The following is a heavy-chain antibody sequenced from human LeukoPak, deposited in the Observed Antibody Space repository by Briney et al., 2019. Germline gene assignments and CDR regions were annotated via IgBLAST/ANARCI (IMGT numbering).Heavy chain of an antibody. J-gene: IGHJ4*02. Sequence: GASVKVSCKVSGYTLTELSMHWVRQAPGKGLEWMGGFDPEDGETIYAQKFQGRVTMTEDTSTDTAYMELSSLRSEDTAVYYCARVLKSGEQWLVPGYWGQGTLVTVSS. CDR1: GYTLTELS. CDR3: ARVLKSGEQWLVPGY. CDR2: FDPEDGET. D-gene: IGHD6-19*01. V-gene: IGHV1-24*01.